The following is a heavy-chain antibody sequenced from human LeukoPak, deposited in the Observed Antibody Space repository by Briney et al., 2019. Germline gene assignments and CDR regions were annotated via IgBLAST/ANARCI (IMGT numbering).Heavy chain of an antibody. V-gene: IGHV1-46*01. CDR3: ARDMLAVPSSWFDP. D-gene: IGHD2-8*01. CDR2: INPSGGGT. J-gene: IGHJ5*02. CDR1: GYTFTSYY. Sequence: GASVKVSCKASGYTFTSYYIHWVRQAPGQGLEWMGVINPSGGGTSYAQKFQGRVTMTRDTSTSTVYMDLRSLRSEDTAVYFCARDMLAVPSSWFDPWGQGTLVTVSS.